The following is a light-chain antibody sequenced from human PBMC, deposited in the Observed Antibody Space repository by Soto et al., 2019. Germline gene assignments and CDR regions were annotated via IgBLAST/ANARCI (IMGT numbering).Light chain of an antibody. CDR1: QSVSTY. CDR3: QQYDSSPRP. J-gene: IGKJ1*01. V-gene: IGKV3-20*01. CDR2: GAS. Sequence: EIVLTQSPGTLSLSPGERATLSCRASQSVSTYLAWYQHKPGQSPRLLIYGASNRATGIPDRFSGSGSGTDFTLTISRLEPEDLAMYYWQQYDSSPRPFGQGTKVEIK.